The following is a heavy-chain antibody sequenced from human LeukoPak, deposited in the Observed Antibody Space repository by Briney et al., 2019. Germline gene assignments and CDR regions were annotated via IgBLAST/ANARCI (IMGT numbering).Heavy chain of an antibody. V-gene: IGHV3-23*01. CDR1: GFAFSSFA. CDR3: AKDLGGSGDYRPY. CDR2: IRGPATST. D-gene: IGHD2-21*02. J-gene: IGHJ4*02. Sequence: GGSLRLSCAASGFAFSSFAMSWVRQAPGKGLEWVSAIRGPATSTYYADSVKGRFTISRDNSKNTLYLEMNSLRAEDTAIYYCAKDLGGSGDYRPYWGQGSVVTVSS.